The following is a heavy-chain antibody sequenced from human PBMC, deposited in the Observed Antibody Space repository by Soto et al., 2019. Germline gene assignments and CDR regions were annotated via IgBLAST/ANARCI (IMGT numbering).Heavy chain of an antibody. CDR3: AREGPAPYYYYGMDV. V-gene: IGHV1-18*01. CDR2: ISAYNGNT. Sequence: QVQLVQSGGEVKKPGASVKVSCKTSGYSFTTYGIRWVRQAPGQGLEWMGWISAYNGNTNYAQKLQDRVTMTTDTSTSTAYMELRSLRSDDTAVYYCAREGPAPYYYYGMDVWGQGSTVTVSS. J-gene: IGHJ6*02. CDR1: GYSFTTYG.